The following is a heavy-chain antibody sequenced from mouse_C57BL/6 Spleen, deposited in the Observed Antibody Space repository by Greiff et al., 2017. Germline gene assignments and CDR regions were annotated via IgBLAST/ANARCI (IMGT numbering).Heavy chain of an antibody. CDR3: ARRHYGSSHWYFDV. CDR2: ISSGSSTI. V-gene: IGHV5-17*01. J-gene: IGHJ1*03. CDR1: GFTFSDYG. Sequence: EVQLVESGGGLVKPGGSLKLSCAASGFTFSDYGMHWVRQAPEQGLEWVAYISSGSSTIYYADTVKGRFTISRDNAKNTLFLQMTSLRSEDTAMXYCARRHYGSSHWYFDVWGTGTTVTVSS. D-gene: IGHD1-1*01.